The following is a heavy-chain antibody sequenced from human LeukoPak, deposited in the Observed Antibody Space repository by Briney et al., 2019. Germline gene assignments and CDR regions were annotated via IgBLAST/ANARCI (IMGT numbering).Heavy chain of an antibody. V-gene: IGHV4-4*07. D-gene: IGHD2-15*01. J-gene: IGHJ4*02. CDR1: GDSLSSSF. Sequence: ASETLSLTCTVSGDSLSSSFWSWIRQPAGKGLEWIGRIYTSGYTNYNPSLKSRVTMSVDTSKNQFSLKLNSLTAADAAVYYCARDCSGGSCYSGVVDYWGQGTLVTVSS. CDR3: ARDCSGGSCYSGVVDY. CDR2: IYTSGYT.